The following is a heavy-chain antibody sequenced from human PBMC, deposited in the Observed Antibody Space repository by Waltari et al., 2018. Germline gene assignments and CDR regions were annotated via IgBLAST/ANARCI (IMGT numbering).Heavy chain of an antibody. D-gene: IGHD3-3*01. CDR2: ISGCGGST. Sequence: EVQLLESGGGLVQPGGSLRLSCAASGSTFSSYAMSWVRQAPGKGLEWDSAISGCGGSTNYADSVKGRITISRDNAKNTLYLQMNSLSAEDTAVYDCAKRKYDFGSGYYEVDYWGQGTLVTVSS. J-gene: IGHJ4*02. CDR1: GSTFSSYA. V-gene: IGHV3-23*01. CDR3: AKRKYDFGSGYYEVDY.